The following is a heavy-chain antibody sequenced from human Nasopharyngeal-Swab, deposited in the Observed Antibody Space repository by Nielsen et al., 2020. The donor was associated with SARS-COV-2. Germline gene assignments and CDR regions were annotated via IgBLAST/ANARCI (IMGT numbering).Heavy chain of an antibody. CDR1: GFTFSSYA. V-gene: IGHV3-23*01. CDR3: AKVRDSNYYYGMDV. CDR2: ISGSGGST. Sequence: GGSLRFSCAASGFTFSSYAMSWVRQAPGKGLEWVSAISGSGGSTYYADSVKGRFTISRDNSKNTLYLQMNSLRAEDTAVYYCAKVRDSNYYYGMDVWGQGTTVTVSS. J-gene: IGHJ6*02.